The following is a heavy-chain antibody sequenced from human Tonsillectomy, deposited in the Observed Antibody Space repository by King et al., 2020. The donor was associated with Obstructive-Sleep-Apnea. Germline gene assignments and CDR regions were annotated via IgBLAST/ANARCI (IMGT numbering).Heavy chain of an antibody. V-gene: IGHV3-23*04. CDR3: AKDIVVVIAAHFDY. D-gene: IGHD2-15*01. CDR2: FSGSGGNR. CDR1: GFTFSNYA. Sequence: VQLVESGGGLVQPGGSLRLSCAASGFTFSNYAMSWVRQAPGKGLEWVAAFSGSGGNRYYADSGMGRFYISRDNSKDTLYLQMNSLRAEDTAVYFCAKDIVVVIAAHFDYWGQGTLVTVSS. J-gene: IGHJ4*02.